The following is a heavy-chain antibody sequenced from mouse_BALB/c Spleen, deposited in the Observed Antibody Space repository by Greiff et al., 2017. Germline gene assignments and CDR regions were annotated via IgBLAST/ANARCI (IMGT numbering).Heavy chain of an antibody. CDR2: IRLKSNNYAT. Sequence: DVKLVESGGGLVQPGGSMKLSCVASGFTFSNYWMNWVRQSPEKGLEWVAEIRLKSNNYATHYAESVKGRFTISRDDSKSSVYLQMNNLRAEDTGIYYCTRPCGNYGYFDVWGAGTTVTVSS. V-gene: IGHV6-6*02. D-gene: IGHD1-1*02. CDR3: TRPCGNYGYFDV. CDR1: GFTFSNYW. J-gene: IGHJ1*01.